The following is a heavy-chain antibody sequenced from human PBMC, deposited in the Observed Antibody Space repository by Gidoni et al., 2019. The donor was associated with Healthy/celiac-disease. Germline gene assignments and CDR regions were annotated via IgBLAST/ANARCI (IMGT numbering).Heavy chain of an antibody. J-gene: IGHJ6*03. D-gene: IGHD5-12*01. V-gene: IGHV4-31*03. Sequence: QVQLQESGPGLVTPSQTLPLTCTVSGASISSGGYYWSWIRQHPGKGLEWIGYIYYSGSTYYNPSLKSRVTISVDTSKNQFALKLSSVTAADTAVYYCARGRGYVRPYYYYMDVWGKGTTVTVSS. CDR3: ARGRGYVRPYYYYMDV. CDR2: IYYSGST. CDR1: GASISSGGYY.